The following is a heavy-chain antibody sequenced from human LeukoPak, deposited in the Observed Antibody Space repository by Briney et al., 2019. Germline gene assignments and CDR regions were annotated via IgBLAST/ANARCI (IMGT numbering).Heavy chain of an antibody. CDR1: GFTFSSYA. J-gene: IGHJ4*02. CDR2: ISGSGGST. CDR3: AKDKVQAAGTNIYYFDS. V-gene: IGHV3-23*01. Sequence: GGSLRLSCAASGFTFSSYAMSWVRQAPGKGLEWVSAISGSGGSTYYADSVKGRFTISRDNSKNTLYLQMNSLRAEDTAVYYCAKDKVQAAGTNIYYFDSWGQGTLVTDSS. D-gene: IGHD6-13*01.